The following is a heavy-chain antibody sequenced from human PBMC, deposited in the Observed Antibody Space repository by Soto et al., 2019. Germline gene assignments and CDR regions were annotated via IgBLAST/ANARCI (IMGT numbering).Heavy chain of an antibody. CDR1: GGSVSSGRYY. D-gene: IGHD6-13*01. J-gene: IGHJ6*02. CDR2: IYYSGST. CDR3: ARGYVQARPSPQPVPRNSGMDV. Sequence: SETLSLTCTVSGGSVSSGRYYWSWIRQPPGKGLEWIGYIYYSGSTNYNPSLKSRVTISVDTSKNQFSLKLSSVTAADTAVYYCARGYVQARPSPQPVPRNSGMDVWGQGTTDTISS. V-gene: IGHV4-61*01.